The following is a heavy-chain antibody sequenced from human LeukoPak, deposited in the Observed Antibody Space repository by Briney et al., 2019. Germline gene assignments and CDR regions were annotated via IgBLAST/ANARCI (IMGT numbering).Heavy chain of an antibody. J-gene: IGHJ4*02. V-gene: IGHV4-34*01. CDR2: IYHSGST. Sequence: SETLSLTCAVYGGSFSGYYWSWIRQPPGKGLEWIGYIYHSGSTYYNPSLKSRVTISVDRSKNQFSLKLSSVTAADTAVYYCARFGVVNPFDYWGQGTLVTVSS. CDR3: ARFGVVNPFDY. CDR1: GGSFSGYY. D-gene: IGHD3-3*01.